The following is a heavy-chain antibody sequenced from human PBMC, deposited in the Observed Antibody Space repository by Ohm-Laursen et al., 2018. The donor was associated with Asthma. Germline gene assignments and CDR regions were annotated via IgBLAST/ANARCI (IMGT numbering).Heavy chain of an antibody. CDR2: ISAGGDTT. V-gene: IGHV3-23*01. CDR1: GFSYSSYA. Sequence: SLRLFCAASGFSYSSYAMTWVRQAPGQGLGWLSCISAGGDTTYYADSVKGRFTISRDNSKNTLYLQMNSLRAADTAVYYCAKDRSGGSFSKWFDPWGQGTLVTVSS. CDR3: AKDRSGGSFSKWFDP. J-gene: IGHJ5*02. D-gene: IGHD2-15*01.